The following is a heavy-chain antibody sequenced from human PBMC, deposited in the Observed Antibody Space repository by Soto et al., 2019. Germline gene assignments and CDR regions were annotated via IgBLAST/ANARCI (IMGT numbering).Heavy chain of an antibody. Sequence: ASVKVSCKASGYGFTIYGISWVRQAPGQGLEWMGWISPYSGNTRYPENLQGRVTMTTDTSTSTAYMELRSLRSDDTAVYYCARGGAQYYYYYYGMDVWGQGTTVTVSS. D-gene: IGHD3-16*01. CDR2: ISPYSGNT. CDR1: GYGFTIYG. V-gene: IGHV1-18*01. J-gene: IGHJ6*02. CDR3: ARGGAQYYYYYYGMDV.